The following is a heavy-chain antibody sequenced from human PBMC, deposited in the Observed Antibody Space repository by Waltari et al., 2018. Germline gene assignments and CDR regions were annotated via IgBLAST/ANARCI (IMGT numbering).Heavy chain of an antibody. CDR3: ARGIWQQLAHFDS. V-gene: IGHV4-39*01. Sequence: QLHLQLSGPGLVKPSETLSLTCAVSGTPVTTTNYFWGWIRQPPGKGLECIGRIYFTGSTDYNPSLKSRVTISIDTWTNQFSLNLRSVTAADTAVYYCARGIWQQLAHFDSWGQGTLVTVSS. CDR2: IYFTGST. J-gene: IGHJ4*02. CDR1: GTPVTTTNYF. D-gene: IGHD6-13*01.